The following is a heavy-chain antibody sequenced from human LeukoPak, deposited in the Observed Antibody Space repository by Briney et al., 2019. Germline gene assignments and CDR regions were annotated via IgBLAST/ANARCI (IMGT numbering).Heavy chain of an antibody. CDR1: GASISNYY. Sequence: SETLSLTWTVSGASISNYYWSWIRQPPGKGLEWIGYIYTSGSTSSNPSLKSRVTISVDTSKNQFSLKLSYVTAADTAVYYCARQSSGYYYFDYWGQGTLVTVSS. CDR2: IYTSGST. V-gene: IGHV4-4*09. CDR3: ARQSSGYYYFDY. J-gene: IGHJ4*02. D-gene: IGHD3-22*01.